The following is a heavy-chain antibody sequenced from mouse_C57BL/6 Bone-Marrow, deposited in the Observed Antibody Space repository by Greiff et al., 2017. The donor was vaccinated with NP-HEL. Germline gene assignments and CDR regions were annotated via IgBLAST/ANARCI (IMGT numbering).Heavy chain of an antibody. Sequence: QVQLQQSGPELVKPGASVKISCKASGYSFTSYYIHWVKQRPGQGLEWIGWIYPGSGNTKYNEKFKGKATLTADTSSSTAYMQRSSLTSEDSAVYFCARTFTGGFAYWGQGTLVTVSA. J-gene: IGHJ3*01. CDR3: ARTFTGGFAY. CDR2: IYPGSGNT. CDR1: GYSFTSYY. V-gene: IGHV1-66*01.